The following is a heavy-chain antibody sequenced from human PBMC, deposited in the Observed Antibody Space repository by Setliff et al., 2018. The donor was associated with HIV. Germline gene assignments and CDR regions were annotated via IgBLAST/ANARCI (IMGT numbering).Heavy chain of an antibody. V-gene: IGHV3-7*01. CDR2: IKQDGSEK. CDR1: GFTFSSYW. CDR3: VKGRSGVYHC. Sequence: GGSLRLSCAASGFTFSSYWMSWVRQAPGKGLEWVANIKQDGSEKYYADSVKGRFTISRDNSKNTQYLQMNSLRAEDTALYYCVKGRSGVYHCWGQGTLVTVSS. D-gene: IGHD1-26*01. J-gene: IGHJ4*02.